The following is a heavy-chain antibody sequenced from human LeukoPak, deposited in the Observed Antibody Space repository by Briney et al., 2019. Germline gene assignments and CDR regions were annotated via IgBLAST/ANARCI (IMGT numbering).Heavy chain of an antibody. J-gene: IGHJ4*02. CDR1: GFTFDDYD. Sequence: GGSLRLSCAASGFTFDDYDMHWDRQAPGKGLEWVSLISGDGGSTYYADSVKGRFTISRDSSKNSLYLQMNSLRTEDTALYYCAKAYSSGWYYWGQGTLVTVSS. CDR3: AKAYSSGWYY. CDR2: ISGDGGST. V-gene: IGHV3-43*02. D-gene: IGHD6-19*01.